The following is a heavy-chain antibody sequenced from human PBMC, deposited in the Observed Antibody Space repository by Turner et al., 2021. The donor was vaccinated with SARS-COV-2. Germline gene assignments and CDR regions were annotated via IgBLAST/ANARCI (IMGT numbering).Heavy chain of an antibody. CDR1: GFTVSSNY. J-gene: IGHJ6*02. CDR2: IYSGGST. CDR3: ARDGAWKPEGMDV. D-gene: IGHD1-1*01. Sequence: EVQLVESGGGLIQPGGSLRLSCAASGFTVSSNYMSWVRQAPGKGLEWVSVIYSGGSTDYADSVKGRFTISRDNSKNTLYLQMNSLRAEDTAVYYCARDGAWKPEGMDVWGQGTTVTVSS. V-gene: IGHV3-53*01.